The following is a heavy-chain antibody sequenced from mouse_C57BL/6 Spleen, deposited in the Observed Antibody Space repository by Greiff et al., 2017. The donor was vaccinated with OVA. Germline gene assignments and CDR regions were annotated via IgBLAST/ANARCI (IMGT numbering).Heavy chain of an antibody. CDR2: IDPSDSYT. J-gene: IGHJ1*03. Sequence: QVQLQQPGAELVMPGASVKLSCKASGYTFTSYWMHWVKQRPGQGLEWIGEIDPSDSYTNYNQKFKGKSTLTVDKSSRTAYMQLSSLTAEDSAVYYCARGYYSNSSYWYFEVWGTGTTVTVSS. CDR3: ARGYYSNSSYWYFEV. D-gene: IGHD2-5*01. V-gene: IGHV1-69*01. CDR1: GYTFTSYW.